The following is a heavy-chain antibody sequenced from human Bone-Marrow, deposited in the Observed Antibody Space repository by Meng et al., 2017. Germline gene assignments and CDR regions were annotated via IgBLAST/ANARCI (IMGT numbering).Heavy chain of an antibody. V-gene: IGHV1-2*06. J-gene: IGHJ4*02. CDR2: INPKSGDT. CDR1: GYNFPDYY. CDR3: ARDEDISAAGKLFGDY. Sequence: QVRLVQSVAEVKKPGASVKVSCKPAGYNFPDYYIHWVRRAPGQGLEWMGRINPKSGDTHYAQKFQARVTMTGDTSISTAYMELSGLRSDDTAMYYCARDEDISAAGKLFGDYWGQGTLVTVSS. D-gene: IGHD6-25*01.